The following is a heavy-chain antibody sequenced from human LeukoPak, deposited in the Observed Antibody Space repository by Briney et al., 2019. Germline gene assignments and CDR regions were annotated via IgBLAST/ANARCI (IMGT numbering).Heavy chain of an antibody. J-gene: IGHJ4*02. CDR2: IYYSGST. Sequence: SETLSLTCTVSGGSISSYHWSWIRQPPGKGLEWIGYIYYSGSTNYNPSLKSRVTISVDTSKNQFSLKLSSVTAADTAVYYCARQGYSSSWYVDYWGQGTLVTVSS. D-gene: IGHD6-13*01. CDR3: ARQGYSSSWYVDY. V-gene: IGHV4-59*08. CDR1: GGSISSYH.